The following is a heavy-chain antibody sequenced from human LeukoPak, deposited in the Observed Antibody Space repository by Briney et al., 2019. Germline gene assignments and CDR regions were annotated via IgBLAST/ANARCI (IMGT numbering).Heavy chain of an antibody. CDR1: GGSISSGGYS. D-gene: IGHD3-10*01. Sequence: SETLSLTCAVSGGSISSGGYSWSWIRQPPGKGLEWIGYIYHSGSTYYNPSLKSRVTISVDRSKNQFSLKLSSVTAADTAVYYCARGTYYYGSGSYYGKWFDPWGQGTLVTVSS. V-gene: IGHV4-30-2*01. CDR3: ARGTYYYGSGSYYGKWFDP. CDR2: IYHSGST. J-gene: IGHJ5*02.